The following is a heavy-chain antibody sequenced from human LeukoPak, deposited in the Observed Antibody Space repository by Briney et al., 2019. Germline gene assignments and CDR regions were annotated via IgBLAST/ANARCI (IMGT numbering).Heavy chain of an antibody. V-gene: IGHV3-23*01. CDR1: GFTFANYA. J-gene: IGHJ3*02. D-gene: IGHD1-26*01. Sequence: GGSLRLSCIASGFTFANYAMTWVRQAPGKGLEWVSAIGGSGADTYYADAVKGRFTVSRDDSKNTLFLRMNSLRVEDTATYYCVTDRESHNGIWDAFDIWGQGTMVTVSS. CDR3: VTDRESHNGIWDAFDI. CDR2: IGGSGADT.